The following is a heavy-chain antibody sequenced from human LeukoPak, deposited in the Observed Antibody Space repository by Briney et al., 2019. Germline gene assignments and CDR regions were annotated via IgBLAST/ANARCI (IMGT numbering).Heavy chain of an antibody. J-gene: IGHJ4*02. V-gene: IGHV3-30*02. CDR3: ATSARTYIGSSLDY. CDR1: GFTFSGYG. Sequence: GGSLRLSCAASGFTFSGYGMHWVRQAPGKGLEWVAFIRYDGSNKYYADSVKGRFTISRDNSKNTLYLQMNSLRAEDAAVYYCATSARTYIGSSLDYWGQGTLVTVSS. D-gene: IGHD2-15*01. CDR2: IRYDGSNK.